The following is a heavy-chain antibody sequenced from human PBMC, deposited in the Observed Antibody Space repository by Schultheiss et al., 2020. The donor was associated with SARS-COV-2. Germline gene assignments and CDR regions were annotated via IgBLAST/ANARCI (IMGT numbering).Heavy chain of an antibody. CDR2: VSHSGGT. D-gene: IGHD4-11*01. CDR1: GGSFSGYY. J-gene: IGHJ6*03. V-gene: IGHV4-34*01. Sequence: SETLSLTCAVYGGSFSGYYWSWIRQPPGKGLEWIGQVSHSGGTHYSPSLKRRVTISVDTSKSQFSLRLRSLTAADTAIYFCSRGRTSVIPSPVLGLGPHYFSYYMDVWGKGTTVTVSS. CDR3: SRGRTSVIPSPVLGLGPHYFSYYMDV.